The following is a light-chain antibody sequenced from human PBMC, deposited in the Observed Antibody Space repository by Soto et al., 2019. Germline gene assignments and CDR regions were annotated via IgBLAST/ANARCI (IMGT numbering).Light chain of an antibody. J-gene: IGKJ1*01. CDR3: HQYISYPWT. CDR2: DAS. Sequence: DIQMTQSPSTLSASVGDRVTITCRASQSINSWLAWYQLKPGKAPKLLIYDASSLESGVPPRFSGSGSGTEFTLTVSRLQPADFATYYCHQYISYPWTFGQGTKVEIK. V-gene: IGKV1-5*01. CDR1: QSINSW.